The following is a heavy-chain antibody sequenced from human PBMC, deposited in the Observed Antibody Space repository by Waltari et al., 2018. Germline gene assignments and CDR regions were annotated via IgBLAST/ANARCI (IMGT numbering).Heavy chain of an antibody. CDR3: ATALGDSSSASRPFDF. CDR2: VDTDDRET. D-gene: IGHD6-19*01. Sequence: EVQLLQSGAELKEPGTTVRISCKVSGYTFSDYYIHWVQQAPGKGLRWMGLVDTDDRETIHADKYQGRVTSSADSTTDTACMELSSLRSEDTAVFYCATALGDSSSASRPFDFWGQGTMITVSS. CDR1: GYTFSDYY. V-gene: IGHV1-69-2*01. J-gene: IGHJ3*01.